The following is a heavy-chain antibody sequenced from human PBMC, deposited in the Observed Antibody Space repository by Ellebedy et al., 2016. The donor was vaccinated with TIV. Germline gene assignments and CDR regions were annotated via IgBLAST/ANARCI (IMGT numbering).Heavy chain of an antibody. Sequence: PGGSLRLSCAASGFTFSNYAMNWVRQAPGKGLEWVSGISSSGDSTYYADSVKGRFTVSRDNSKNTLFLQVNSLRAEDTAVYYCSREAWDGDYYVDYWGQGTLVTVST. J-gene: IGHJ4*02. CDR1: GFTFSNYA. V-gene: IGHV3-23*01. CDR2: ISSSGDST. CDR3: SREAWDGDYYVDY. D-gene: IGHD4-17*01.